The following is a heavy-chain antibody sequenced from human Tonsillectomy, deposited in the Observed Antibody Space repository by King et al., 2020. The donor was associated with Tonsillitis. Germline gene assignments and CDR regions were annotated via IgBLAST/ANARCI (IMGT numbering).Heavy chain of an antibody. V-gene: IGHV4-34*01. CDR3: ARGGVGTTNNWFDP. CDR2: INQSGNT. J-gene: IGHJ5*02. D-gene: IGHD1-26*01. CDR1: GGSFSGYY. Sequence: VQLPQWGAGLLKPSETLSLICAVYGGSFSGYYWNWLRQPPGKGLEWIGEINQSGNTYYNPSLKSRVTISVDTSKNQFSLKMSSVTAADTAVYYCARGGVGTTNNWFDPWGQGTLVTVSS.